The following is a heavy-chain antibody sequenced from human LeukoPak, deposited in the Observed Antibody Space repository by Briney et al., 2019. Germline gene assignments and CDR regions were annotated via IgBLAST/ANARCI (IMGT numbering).Heavy chain of an antibody. J-gene: IGHJ4*02. D-gene: IGHD6-6*01. CDR3: ARATSIAARRFGFGY. CDR2: MNPNSGNT. CDR1: GYTFTSYD. Sequence: ASVKVPCKASGYTFTSYDINWVRQATGQGLEWMGWMNPNSGNTGYAQKFQGRVTMTRNTSISTAYMELSSLRSEDTAVYYCARATSIAARRFGFGYWGQGTLVTVSS. V-gene: IGHV1-8*01.